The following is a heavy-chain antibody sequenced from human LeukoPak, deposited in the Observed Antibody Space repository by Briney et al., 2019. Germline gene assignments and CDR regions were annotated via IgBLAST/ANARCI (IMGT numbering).Heavy chain of an antibody. CDR1: GFTLSSYW. D-gene: IGHD2-8*01. CDR2: INSDGSGI. J-gene: IGHJ4*02. Sequence: GGSLRLSCAASGFTLSSYWMNWVRQAPGKGLVWVSRINSDGSGISYADSVKGRFTISRDNSKNTLYLQMSSLRAEDTAVYYCARDRCTNGVCYLDYWGQGTLVTVSS. V-gene: IGHV3-74*01. CDR3: ARDRCTNGVCYLDY.